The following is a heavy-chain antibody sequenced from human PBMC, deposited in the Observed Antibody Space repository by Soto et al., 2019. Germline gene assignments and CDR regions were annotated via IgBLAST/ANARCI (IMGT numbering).Heavy chain of an antibody. Sequence: QAGGSLRLSCAASGFTFSSYGMHWVRQAPGKGLEWVAVISYDGSNKYYADSAKGRFTISRDNSKNTLYLQMNSLRAEDTAVYYCAKDSGIVPASTTTTTVWVDPMDVWGQGTTVTVSS. CDR3: AKDSGIVPASTTTTTVWVDPMDV. V-gene: IGHV3-30*18. D-gene: IGHD2-2*01. CDR2: ISYDGSNK. CDR1: GFTFSSYG. J-gene: IGHJ6*02.